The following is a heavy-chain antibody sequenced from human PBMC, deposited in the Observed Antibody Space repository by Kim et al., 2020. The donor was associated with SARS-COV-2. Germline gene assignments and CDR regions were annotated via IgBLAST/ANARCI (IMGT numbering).Heavy chain of an antibody. CDR3: ARDFYWGVYAFDL. D-gene: IGHD3-10*01. Sequence: YTTSVKGRFTISRDNAKNSLYLQMNSLRADDTAIYYCARDFYWGVYAFDLWGQGTLVTVSS. J-gene: IGHJ3*01. V-gene: IGHV3-11*01.